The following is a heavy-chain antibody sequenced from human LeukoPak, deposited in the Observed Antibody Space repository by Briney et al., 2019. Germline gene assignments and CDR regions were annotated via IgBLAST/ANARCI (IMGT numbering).Heavy chain of an antibody. CDR2: VNPSGGTT. CDR1: GYTFTSYY. V-gene: IGHV1-46*01. J-gene: IGHJ6*02. Sequence: ASVKVSCKASGYTFTSYYLHWMRQAPGQGLEWMGIVNPSGGTTNYAQKFQGRVTLTRDTSTSTVYMVLSSLRSEDTAVYYCARDRGGVGATFLGYGMDVWGQGTRSPSP. CDR3: ARDRGGVGATFLGYGMDV. D-gene: IGHD1-26*01.